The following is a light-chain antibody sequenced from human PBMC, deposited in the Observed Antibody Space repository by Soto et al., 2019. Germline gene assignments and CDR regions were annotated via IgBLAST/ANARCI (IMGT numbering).Light chain of an antibody. CDR3: QQSFSTLLS. J-gene: IGKJ4*01. CDR1: QSISGY. CDR2: GAS. Sequence: IQVTQSPPSLSAFVGDRVTITCRTSQSISGYLNWYQQKPGKAPKLLISGASTLQSGVPSRFIGRGSGTAFTLAISSLQPEDVATYYCQQSFSTLLSFGGGTKVEIK. V-gene: IGKV1-39*01.